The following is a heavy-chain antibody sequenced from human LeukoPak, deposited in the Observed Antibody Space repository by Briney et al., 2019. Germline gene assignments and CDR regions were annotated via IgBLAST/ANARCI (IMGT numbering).Heavy chain of an antibody. CDR2: IDHSGST. Sequence: SETLSLTCAVYGGAFSSYYWSWIRQPPGKGLEWIGQIDHSGSTNFNPSLKSRVTMSVDTTKKRVSLNLNSVTAADTAVYYCARAGGGWSFDYWGQGTLVTVSS. V-gene: IGHV4-34*01. CDR1: GGAFSSYY. D-gene: IGHD6-19*01. J-gene: IGHJ4*02. CDR3: ARAGGGWSFDY.